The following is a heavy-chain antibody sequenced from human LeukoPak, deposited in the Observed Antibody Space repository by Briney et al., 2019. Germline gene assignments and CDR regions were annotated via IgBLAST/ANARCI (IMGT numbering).Heavy chain of an antibody. J-gene: IGHJ4*02. Sequence: ASVKVSCKVSGYTLTELSMHWVRQAPGKGLEWMGGFDPEDGETIYAQKFQGRVTMTEDTSTDTAYMELSSLRSEDTAVYYCATETPVVPAAHFDYWGQGTLVTVSS. D-gene: IGHD2-2*01. CDR3: ATETPVVPAAHFDY. CDR2: FDPEDGET. CDR1: GYTLTELS. V-gene: IGHV1-24*01.